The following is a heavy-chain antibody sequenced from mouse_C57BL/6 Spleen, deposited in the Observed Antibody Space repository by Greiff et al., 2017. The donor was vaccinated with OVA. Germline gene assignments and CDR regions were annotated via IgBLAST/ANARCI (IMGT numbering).Heavy chain of an antibody. D-gene: IGHD1-1*01. V-gene: IGHV1-74*01. Sequence: QVQLQQPGAELVKPGASVKLSCKASGYTFTSYCMHWVHQSPGQGLEWLGRIHPYDSDTTYNHKFKGKATLTVDKSSSTAYMQLSSLTSEDSAVYYRAMVYYYGSSLAYWGQGTLVTVSA. CDR3: AMVYYYGSSLAY. CDR2: IHPYDSDT. J-gene: IGHJ3*01. CDR1: GYTFTSYC.